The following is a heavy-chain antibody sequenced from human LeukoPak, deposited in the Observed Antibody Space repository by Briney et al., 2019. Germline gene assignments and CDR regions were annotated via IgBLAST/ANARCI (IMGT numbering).Heavy chain of an antibody. J-gene: IGHJ4*02. CDR1: GYTFTNFG. CDR3: ARDGGGGELGDY. CDR2: ISAYNGDA. D-gene: IGHD1-7*01. V-gene: IGHV1-18*01. Sequence: GASVKVSCRASGYTFTNFGLSWVRQAPGQGLEWMGWISAYNGDAYYAQRFHGRVTMTTDTSTRTAYRELSRLRSDDTAVYYCARDGGGGELGDYWGQGTLVTVSS.